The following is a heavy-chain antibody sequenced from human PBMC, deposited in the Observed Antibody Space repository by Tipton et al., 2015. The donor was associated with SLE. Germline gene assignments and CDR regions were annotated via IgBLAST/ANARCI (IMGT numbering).Heavy chain of an antibody. J-gene: IGHJ3*02. Sequence: QLVQSGAEVKKPGASVKVSCKASGYTFTSYGISWVRQAPGQGLEWMGWISDYNGNTNYAQKLQGRVTMTTDTSTSTAYMELRSLRSDDTAVYYCARSSLSGYDSSGFNDAFEMWGQGTMVTVSS. D-gene: IGHD3-22*01. CDR1: GYTFTSYG. V-gene: IGHV1-18*04. CDR2: ISDYNGNT. CDR3: ARSSLSGYDSSGFNDAFEM.